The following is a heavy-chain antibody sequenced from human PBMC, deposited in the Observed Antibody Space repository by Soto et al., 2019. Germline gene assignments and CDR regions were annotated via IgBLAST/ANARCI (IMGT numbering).Heavy chain of an antibody. D-gene: IGHD5-18*01. V-gene: IGHV1-69*01. CDR2: IIPIFGTA. Sequence: QVQLVQSGAEVKKPGSSVKVSCKASGGTFSSYAISWVRQAPGQGIEWMAGIIPIFGTANYAQKFQGRVTITEDESTSTAYMELSSLRTEDTAVYYCARGGYSYGYPLYFDYWSQGTLVTVSS. J-gene: IGHJ4*02. CDR1: GGTFSSYA. CDR3: ARGGYSYGYPLYFDY.